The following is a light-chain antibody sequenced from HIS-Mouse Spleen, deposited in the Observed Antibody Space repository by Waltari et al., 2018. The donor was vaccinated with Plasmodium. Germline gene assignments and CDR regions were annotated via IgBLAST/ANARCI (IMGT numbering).Light chain of an antibody. Sequence: QSALTQPASVSGSPGPSSTISCPGTSSDVGSYNLVSWYQQPLGKAPKLMIYEGSKRPSGVSNRFSGSKSGNTASLTISGLQAEDEADYYCCSYAGSSTFVVFGGGTKLTVL. J-gene: IGLJ2*01. CDR1: SSDVGSYNL. CDR2: EGS. CDR3: CSYAGSSTFVV. V-gene: IGLV2-23*03.